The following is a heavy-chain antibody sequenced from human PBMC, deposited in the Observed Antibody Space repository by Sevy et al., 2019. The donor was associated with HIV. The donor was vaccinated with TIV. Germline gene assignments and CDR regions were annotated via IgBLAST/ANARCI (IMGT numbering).Heavy chain of an antibody. V-gene: IGHV3-23*01. CDR2: ISGSGGST. J-gene: IGHJ4*02. CDR1: GFTFSSYA. CDR3: AKGELIRGVIIRHFDY. Sequence: LSLTCAASGFTFSSYAMSWVRQGPGKGLEWVSAISGSGGSTYYADSVKGRFTISRDNSKNTLYLQMNSLRAEDTAVYFCAKGELIRGVIIRHFDYWGQGTLVTVSS. D-gene: IGHD3-10*01.